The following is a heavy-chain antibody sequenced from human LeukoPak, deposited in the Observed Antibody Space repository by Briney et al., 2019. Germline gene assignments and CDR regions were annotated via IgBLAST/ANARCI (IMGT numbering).Heavy chain of an antibody. CDR3: AATRGHKSYDWD. CDR1: GVTISIAW. Sequence: GGSLRLSCVASGVTISIAWMTWVRQAPGKGLEWVGRINSITNDGTTDYAAPVKGRFTISRDDSKNTLYLQMNSLKTEDTAVYYCAATRGHKSYDWDWGQGTLVTVSS. D-gene: IGHD3-16*01. CDR2: INSITNDGTT. J-gene: IGHJ4*02. V-gene: IGHV3-15*01.